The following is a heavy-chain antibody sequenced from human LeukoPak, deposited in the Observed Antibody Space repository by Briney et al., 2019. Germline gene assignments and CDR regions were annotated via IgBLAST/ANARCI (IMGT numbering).Heavy chain of an antibody. V-gene: IGHV1-2*02. CDR3: ARVAAEVVGVPGPIGFGWLRRDYYYMDV. CDR1: GYTFTGYY. J-gene: IGHJ6*03. Sequence: ASVKVSCKASGYTFTGYYMHWVRQAPGQGLEWMGWINPNSGGTNYAQKFQGRVTMTRDTSTSTVYMELSSLRSEDTAVYYCARVAAEVVGVPGPIGFGWLRRDYYYMDVWGKGTTVTVSS. CDR2: INPNSGGT. D-gene: IGHD2-2*02.